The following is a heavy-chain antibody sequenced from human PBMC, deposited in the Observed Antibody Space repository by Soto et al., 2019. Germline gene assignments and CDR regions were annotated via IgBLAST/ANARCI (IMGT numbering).Heavy chain of an antibody. J-gene: IGHJ5*01. D-gene: IGHD3-10*01. Sequence: GGSLRLSCSASGVTFSTYTMNWVRQAPGKGLEWISSISSGSSYIYYAGSVKGRFTISRDNAKNSLFLQMNSLRADDTAVYYCARDILSGGAYPDSWGQGTKVTVSS. CDR2: ISSGSSYI. CDR3: ARDILSGGAYPDS. V-gene: IGHV3-21*01. CDR1: GVTFSTYT.